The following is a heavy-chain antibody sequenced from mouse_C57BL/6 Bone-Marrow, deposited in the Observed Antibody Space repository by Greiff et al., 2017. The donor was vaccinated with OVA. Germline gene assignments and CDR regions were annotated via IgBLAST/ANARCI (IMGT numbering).Heavy chain of an antibody. Sequence: EVQLQQSGAELVRPGASVKLSCTASGFNIKDDYMHWVKQRPEQGLEWIGWIDPENGDTEYASKFQGKANITADTSSNTAYLQLSSLTSEDTAVYYCTIGSYYFDYWGQGTTLTVSS. D-gene: IGHD2-14*01. CDR1: GFNIKDDY. CDR2: IDPENGDT. V-gene: IGHV14-4*01. J-gene: IGHJ2*01. CDR3: TIGSYYFDY.